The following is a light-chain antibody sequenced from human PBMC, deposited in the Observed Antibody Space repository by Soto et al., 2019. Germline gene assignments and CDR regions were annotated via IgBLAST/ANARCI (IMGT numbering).Light chain of an antibody. CDR2: GAS. CDR1: QSVSSNY. V-gene: IGKV3-20*01. Sequence: ENVLTQSPGTLSLSPGERATLSCRASQSVSSNYLAWYQQKPGQAPRLLIYGASTRATGIPDRFSGSVSGTDFILTISRLEPEDFAVYYCHQYASSHLTFGGGTKVEIK. CDR3: HQYASSHLT. J-gene: IGKJ4*01.